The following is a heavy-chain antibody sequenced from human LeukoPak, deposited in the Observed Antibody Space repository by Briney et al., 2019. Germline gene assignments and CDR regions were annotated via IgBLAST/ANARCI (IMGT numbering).Heavy chain of an antibody. CDR3: ARGRYTNGVWGRWGNRWFDP. D-gene: IGHD2-8*01. CDR1: GDSVSRNSTV. J-gene: IGHJ5*02. V-gene: IGHV6-1*01. Sequence: SQTLSLTCAISGDSVSRNSTVWNWIRQSPSRGLEWLGRTYYRSKWYNDYAVSVKSRITINPDTSKNQFSLKLSSVTAADTAVYYCARGRYTNGVWGRWGNRWFDPWGQGTLVTVSS. CDR2: TYYRSKWYN.